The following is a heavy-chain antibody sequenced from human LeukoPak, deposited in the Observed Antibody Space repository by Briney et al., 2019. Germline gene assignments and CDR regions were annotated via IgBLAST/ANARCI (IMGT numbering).Heavy chain of an antibody. CDR2: INHSGST. V-gene: IGHV4-34*01. CDR1: GGSFSGYY. J-gene: IGHJ6*03. Sequence: SETLSLTCAVYGGSFSGYYWSWIRQPPGKGLEWIGEINHSGSTNYNPSLKSRVTISVDTSKNQFSLKLSSVTAADTAVYYCARGAGNSHNYYYYYYMDVWGKGTTVTVSS. D-gene: IGHD4-23*01. CDR3: ARGAGNSHNYYYYYYMDV.